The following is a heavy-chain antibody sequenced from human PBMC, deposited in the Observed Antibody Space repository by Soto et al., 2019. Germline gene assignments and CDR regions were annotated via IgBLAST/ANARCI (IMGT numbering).Heavy chain of an antibody. D-gene: IGHD4-4*01. CDR2: INHSGST. CDR3: ARDPSYSKYEYYYYYAMDV. Sequence: SETLSLTCAVYGGSFSGYYCSWIRQPPGKGLEWIGEINHSGSTNYNPSLKSRVTISVDTSKNQFSLKLSSVTAADTAVYYCARDPSYSKYEYYYYYAMDVWGQGTTVTVS. V-gene: IGHV4-34*01. J-gene: IGHJ6*02. CDR1: GGSFSGYY.